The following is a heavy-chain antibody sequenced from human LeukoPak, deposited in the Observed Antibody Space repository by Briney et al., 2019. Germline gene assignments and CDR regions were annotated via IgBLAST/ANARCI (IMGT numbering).Heavy chain of an antibody. CDR3: ARDSTRYSSSSWDYYYMDV. D-gene: IGHD6-6*01. CDR2: ISSSGSTI. V-gene: IGHV3-11*01. CDR1: GFTFSDYY. Sequence: GGSLRLSCAASGFTFSDYYMSWIRQAPGKGLEWVSYISSSGSTIYYADSVKGRFTTSRDDAKNSLYLQMNSLRAEDTAVYYCARDSTRYSSSSWDYYYMDVWGKGTTVTVSS. J-gene: IGHJ6*03.